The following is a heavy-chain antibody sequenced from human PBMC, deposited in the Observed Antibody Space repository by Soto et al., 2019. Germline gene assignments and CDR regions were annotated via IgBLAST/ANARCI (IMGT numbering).Heavy chain of an antibody. CDR1: GFTFSSYE. Sequence: PGGSLRLSCAASGFTFSSYEMNWVRQAPGKGLEWVSYISSSGSTIYYADSVKGRFTTSRDDAKNSLYLQMNSLRAEDTAVYYCARLYCSSTSCSFGPLFDYWGQGTLVTVSS. CDR2: ISSSGSTI. V-gene: IGHV3-48*03. J-gene: IGHJ4*02. D-gene: IGHD2-2*01. CDR3: ARLYCSSTSCSFGPLFDY.